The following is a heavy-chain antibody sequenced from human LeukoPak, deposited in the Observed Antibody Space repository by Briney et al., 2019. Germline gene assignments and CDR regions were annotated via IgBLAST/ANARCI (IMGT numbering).Heavy chain of an antibody. D-gene: IGHD1-26*01. CDR3: LTIVETTIDGFDI. CDR2: IDANDKTT. Sequence: GGSLRLSCAASGFTFSNYWLHWVRQAPGKGLVWVSRIDANDKTTSYADSVKGRFTISTDNARKTLYLQMNSLRVEDTAVYYCLTIVETTIDGFDIWGQGTMVTVSS. CDR1: GFTFSNYW. V-gene: IGHV3-74*01. J-gene: IGHJ3*02.